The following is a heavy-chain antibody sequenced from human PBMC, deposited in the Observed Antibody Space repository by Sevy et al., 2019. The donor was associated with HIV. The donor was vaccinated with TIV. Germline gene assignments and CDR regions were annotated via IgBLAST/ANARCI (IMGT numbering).Heavy chain of an antibody. Sequence: GGSLRLSCAAFGVAFSGYAMNWVRQAPGKGLEWVSSISGGSGSNTYYADSVKGRFTISRDNSKNTLYLQMSSLRAEETAVYYCARRGYSSGKPLYYFDYWGQGTLVTVSS. J-gene: IGHJ4*02. D-gene: IGHD6-19*01. CDR2: ISGGSGSNT. V-gene: IGHV3-23*01. CDR3: ARRGYSSGKPLYYFDY. CDR1: GVAFSGYA.